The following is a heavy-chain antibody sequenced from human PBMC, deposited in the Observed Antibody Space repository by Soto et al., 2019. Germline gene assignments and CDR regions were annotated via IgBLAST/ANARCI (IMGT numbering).Heavy chain of an antibody. CDR2: INAGNGNT. CDR3: AREGGTTGTTPEFWFDP. J-gene: IGHJ5*02. V-gene: IGHV1-3*01. D-gene: IGHD1-1*01. CDR1: GYTFTRYA. Sequence: GASVKVSCKASGYTFTRYAMHWVRQAPGQRLEWMGWINAGNGNTRYSRKFQGRITITRDTSARTAYMELSSLRSEDTAVYYCAREGGTTGTTPEFWFDPWGQGTQV.